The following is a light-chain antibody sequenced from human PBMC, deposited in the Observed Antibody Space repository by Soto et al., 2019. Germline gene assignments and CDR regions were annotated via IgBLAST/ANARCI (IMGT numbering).Light chain of an antibody. CDR1: QSVSSD. CDR2: SAS. J-gene: IGKJ2*01. Sequence: EIVLTQSPGTLSLSPGERATLSRRASQSVSSDLAWYQQKFGQAPRLLIYSASLRATGIPDTFSGHGSGTDFTLTISRLEPEDFAVYYCHQYGSSPDTFGQGTKLEIK. CDR3: HQYGSSPDT. V-gene: IGKV3-20*01.